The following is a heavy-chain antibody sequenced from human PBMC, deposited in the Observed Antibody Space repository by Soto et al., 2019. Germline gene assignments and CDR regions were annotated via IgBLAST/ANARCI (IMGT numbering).Heavy chain of an antibody. CDR1: GYSFTVYG. Sequence: QVRLVQSGAEVKRPGASVKVSCKTYGYSFTVYGISWVRQAPGQGLEWMGWMSTYTGDTNYARKFRDRVTMTTDISASTASMELRSLTSDDTAVYYCARDPGGATGFDPWGQGTPVIVST. J-gene: IGHJ5*02. V-gene: IGHV1-18*01. D-gene: IGHD3-10*01. CDR3: ARDPGGATGFDP. CDR2: MSTYTGDT.